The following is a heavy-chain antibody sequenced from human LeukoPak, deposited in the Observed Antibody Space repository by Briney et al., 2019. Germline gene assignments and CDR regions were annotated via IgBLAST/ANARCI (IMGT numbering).Heavy chain of an antibody. J-gene: IGHJ5*02. D-gene: IGHD2-15*01. Sequence: SETLSLTCTVSGGSISSSYYYWGWIRQPPGKGLEWIGSIYSSGSTYYNPSLKSRVTISVDTSKNQFSLKLTSVTTADTAVYYCARALGYCSGGSCTRGYNWFDPWGQGTLVTVPS. V-gene: IGHV4-39*01. CDR2: IYSSGST. CDR1: GGSISSSYYY. CDR3: ARALGYCSGGSCTRGYNWFDP.